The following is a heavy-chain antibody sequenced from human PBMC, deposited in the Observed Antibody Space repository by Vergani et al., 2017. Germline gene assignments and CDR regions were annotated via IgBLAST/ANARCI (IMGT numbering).Heavy chain of an antibody. V-gene: IGHV3-23*01. Sequence: EVQLLESGGGSAQPGESLRLSCVASGFTFTAHGLNWVRQAPGKGLEWVSAISGSGGSTYYADSVKGRFTISRDNSKNTLYLQMNSLRAEDTAVYYCAKGVTDYQLPRGYYYYMDVWGKGTTVTVSS. D-gene: IGHD2-2*01. CDR3: AKGVTDYQLPRGYYYYMDV. J-gene: IGHJ6*03. CDR1: GFTFTAHG. CDR2: ISGSGGST.